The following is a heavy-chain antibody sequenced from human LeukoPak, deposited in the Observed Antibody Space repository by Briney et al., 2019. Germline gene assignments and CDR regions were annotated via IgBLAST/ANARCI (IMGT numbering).Heavy chain of an antibody. Sequence: PGGSLRLSCTASGFTLINFWMSWVRQAPGKGLEWVANTNQDSSDRHYVDSMKGRATISRDNARNSLYLQMNSLRVEDTAVYYCARGRFCSTTSCWFDYWGQGTLVTVSS. CDR2: TNQDSSDR. CDR3: ARGRFCSTTSCWFDY. CDR1: GFTLINFW. D-gene: IGHD2-2*01. J-gene: IGHJ4*02. V-gene: IGHV3-7*01.